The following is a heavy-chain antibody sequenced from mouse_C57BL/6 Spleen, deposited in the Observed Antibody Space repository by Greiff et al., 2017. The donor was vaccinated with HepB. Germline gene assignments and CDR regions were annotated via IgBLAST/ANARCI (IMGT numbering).Heavy chain of an antibody. J-gene: IGHJ4*01. CDR2: IYPRSGNT. V-gene: IGHV1-81*01. Sequence: VQLQESGAELARPGASVKLSCKASGYTFTSYGISWVKQGTGQGLEWIGEIYPRSGNTYYNEKFKGKATLTADKSSSTAYMELRSLTSEDSAVYFCARSGGNPYAMDYWGQGTSVTVSS. CDR1: GYTFTSYG. CDR3: ARSGGNPYAMDY. D-gene: IGHD2-1*01.